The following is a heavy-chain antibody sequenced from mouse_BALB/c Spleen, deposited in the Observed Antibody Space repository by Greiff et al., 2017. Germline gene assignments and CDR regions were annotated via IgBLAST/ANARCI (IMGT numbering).Heavy chain of an antibody. CDR3: ARSEGTY. V-gene: IGHV5-17*02. D-gene: IGHD3-3*01. Sequence: EVQLVESGGGLVQPGGSRKLSCAASGFTFSSFGMHWVRQAPEKGLEWVAYISSGSSTIYYADTVKGRSTITRDNPQNTLFLQMTSLRSEDTAMYYCARSEGTYWGQGTTLTVSS. J-gene: IGHJ2*01. CDR2: ISSGSSTI. CDR1: GFTFSSFG.